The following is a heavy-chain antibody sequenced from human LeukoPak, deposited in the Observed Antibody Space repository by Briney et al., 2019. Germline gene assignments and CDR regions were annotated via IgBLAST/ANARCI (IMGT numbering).Heavy chain of an antibody. CDR1: IXAFSSYA. CDR3: GKTRYSGSLSPFDI. CDR2: ISGGGGNT. V-gene: IGHV3-23*01. Sequence: LRLSXAASIXAFSSYAMSWVRQAPGKGLEWVSGISGGGGNTYYADSVKGRCTISRDNCKNTLYLQMNRLRGEDTAVYYCGKTRYSGSLSPFDIWGQRTMVTVSS. D-gene: IGHD1-26*01. J-gene: IGHJ3*02.